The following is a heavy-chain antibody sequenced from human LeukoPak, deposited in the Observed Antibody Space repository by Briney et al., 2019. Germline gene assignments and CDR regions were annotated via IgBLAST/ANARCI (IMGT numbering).Heavy chain of an antibody. Sequence: GGSLRLSCAASGFIFTDYWMNWVRQAPGRGLEWLASVKGDGSATSYVDSVKGRFTISRDNAKNSLYLQMNSLRADDTALYYCAKVAESSGWPNRPFDYWGQGTLVTVSS. CDR3: AKVAESSGWPNRPFDY. D-gene: IGHD3-22*01. CDR1: GFIFTDYW. V-gene: IGHV3-7*01. J-gene: IGHJ4*02. CDR2: VKGDGSAT.